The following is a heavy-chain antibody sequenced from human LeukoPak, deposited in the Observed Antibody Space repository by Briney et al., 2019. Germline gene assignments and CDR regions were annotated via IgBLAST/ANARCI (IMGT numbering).Heavy chain of an antibody. V-gene: IGHV1-2*02. CDR3: ARVKDRISMVRGVLSPQNYYYYYMDV. D-gene: IGHD3-10*01. Sequence: ASVKVSCKASGYTFTGYYIHWVRQAPGQGLEWMGWINPNSGGTNYAQKFQGRVTMTRDTSISTACMELSRLRSDDTAVYYCARVKDRISMVRGVLSPQNYYYYYMDVWGKGTTVTVSS. CDR1: GYTFTGYY. CDR2: INPNSGGT. J-gene: IGHJ6*03.